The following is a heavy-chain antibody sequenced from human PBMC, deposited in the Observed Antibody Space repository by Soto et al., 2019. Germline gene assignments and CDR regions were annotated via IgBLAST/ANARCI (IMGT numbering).Heavy chain of an antibody. J-gene: IGHJ6*02. D-gene: IGHD3-16*01. CDR1: GFTFSSYW. V-gene: IGHV3-74*01. CDR3: ARFGEHAARIMITFGGTAGSYGMDV. Sequence: PGGSLRLSCAASGFTFSSYWMHWVRQAPGKGLVWVSRINSDGSSTSYADSVKGRFTISRDNAKNTLYLQMNSLRAEDTAVYYCARFGEHAARIMITFGGTAGSYGMDVWGRGTTVTVSS. CDR2: INSDGSST.